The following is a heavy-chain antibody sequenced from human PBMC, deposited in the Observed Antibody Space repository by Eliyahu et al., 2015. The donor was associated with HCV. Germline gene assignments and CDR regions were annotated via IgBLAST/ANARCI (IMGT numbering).Heavy chain of an antibody. Sequence: QVQLVQSGAEVKKPGSSVKVSCKASGGTFSSYAISWVRTGPGPRVWGVGGVIPIFGTANYAQKFQGRVTITADESTSTAYMELSSLRSEDTAVYYCARGRGDGYNFGYWGQGTLVTVSS. CDR3: ARGRGDGYNFGY. D-gene: IGHD5-24*01. V-gene: IGHV1-69*01. J-gene: IGHJ4*02. CDR2: VIPIFGTA. CDR1: GGTFSSYA.